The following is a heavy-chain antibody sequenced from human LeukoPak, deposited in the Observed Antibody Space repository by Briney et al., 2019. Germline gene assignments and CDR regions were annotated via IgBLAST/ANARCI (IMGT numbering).Heavy chain of an antibody. V-gene: IGHV4-4*07. Sequence: SETLSLTCTVSGGSISSYYWSWIRQPAGKGLEWIGRIYTSGSTNYNPSLKSRATISGDTSTNQFSLNLYSVTDADTAVYYCARRPSPPDAFDIWGQGTMVTVSS. CDR1: GGSISSYY. J-gene: IGHJ3*02. CDR2: IYTSGST. CDR3: ARRPSPPDAFDI.